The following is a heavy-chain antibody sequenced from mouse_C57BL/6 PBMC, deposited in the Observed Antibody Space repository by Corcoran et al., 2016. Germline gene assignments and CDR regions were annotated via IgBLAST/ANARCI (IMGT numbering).Heavy chain of an antibody. CDR2: INPNNGGT. Sequence: EVQLQQSGPELVKPGASVKISCKASGYTFTDYYMNWVKQSHGKSLEWIGDINPNNGGTSYNQKFKGKATLTVDKSSSTAYMERRSLTSEDSAVYYWARSVYGLYYVDYWGQGTTLTVSS. V-gene: IGHV1-26*01. CDR3: ARSVYGLYYVDY. J-gene: IGHJ2*01. CDR1: GYTFTDYY. D-gene: IGHD1-1*02.